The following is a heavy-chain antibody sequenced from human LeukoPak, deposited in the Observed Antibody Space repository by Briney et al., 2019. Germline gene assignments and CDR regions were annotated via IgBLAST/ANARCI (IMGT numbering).Heavy chain of an antibody. D-gene: IGHD3-3*01. V-gene: IGHV4-59*08. CDR3: ARHQYYDFWSGYYWPGGWFDP. J-gene: IGHJ5*02. Sequence: SETLSLTCTVSGGSISTYYWNWIRQPPGKGLEWIGYIFYSGSTNYNPSLKSRVTISVDTSKNQFSLKLSSVTAADTAVYYCARHQYYDFWSGYYWPGGWFDPWGQGTLVTVSS. CDR2: IFYSGST. CDR1: GGSISTYY.